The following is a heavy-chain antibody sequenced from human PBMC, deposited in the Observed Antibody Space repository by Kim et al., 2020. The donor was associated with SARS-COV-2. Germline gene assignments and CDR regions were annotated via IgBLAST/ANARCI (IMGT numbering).Heavy chain of an antibody. CDR3: ARHTLRFLEKQLDY. D-gene: IGHD3-3*01. Sequence: AQKFQGRVTITADESTSTAYMELSSLRSEDTAVYYCARHTLRFLEKQLDYWGQGTLVTVSS. V-gene: IGHV1-69*01. J-gene: IGHJ4*02.